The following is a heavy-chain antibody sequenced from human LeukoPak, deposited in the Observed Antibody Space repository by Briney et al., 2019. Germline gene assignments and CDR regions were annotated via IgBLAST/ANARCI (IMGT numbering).Heavy chain of an antibody. CDR2: ISYDGSNK. D-gene: IGHD3-9*01. J-gene: IGHJ4*02. V-gene: IGHV3-30*18. Sequence: GGSLRLSCAASGFTFSSYGMHWVRQAPGKGLEWVAVISYDGSNKYYADSVKGRFTISRDNSKNTLYLQVNSLRAEDTAVYYCTKGRVVLTILDYWGQGTLVTVSS. CDR3: TKGRVVLTILDY. CDR1: GFTFSSYG.